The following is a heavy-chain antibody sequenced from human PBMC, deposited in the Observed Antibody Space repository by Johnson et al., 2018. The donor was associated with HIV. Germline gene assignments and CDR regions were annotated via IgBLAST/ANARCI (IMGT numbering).Heavy chain of an antibody. Sequence: QVQLVESGGGVVQPGRSLRLSCAASGFTFSSYAMHWVRQAPGKVLEWVAVISYDGSDKYYADSVKGRFTISRDNSKNTLYLQMNSLRTEDTAVYYCARLAFDIWGQGTMVTVSS. CDR3: ARLAFDI. CDR2: ISYDGSDK. V-gene: IGHV3-30*04. CDR1: GFTFSSYA. J-gene: IGHJ3*02.